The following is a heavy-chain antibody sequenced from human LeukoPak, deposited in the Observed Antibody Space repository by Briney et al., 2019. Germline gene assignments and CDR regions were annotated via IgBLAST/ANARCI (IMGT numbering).Heavy chain of an antibody. J-gene: IGHJ4*02. D-gene: IGHD6-6*01. CDR1: GGSISSGTYY. CDR3: TRTYSSSSIDY. CDR2: IFYTGST. Sequence: KPSETLSLTCTVSGGSISSGTYYWGWIRQPPGKGLEWLGYIFYTGSTNYNPSLKSRVTMSIDTSKNQFSLKLSSVTAADTAVYYCTRTYSSSSIDYWGQGALVTVSS. V-gene: IGHV4-61*01.